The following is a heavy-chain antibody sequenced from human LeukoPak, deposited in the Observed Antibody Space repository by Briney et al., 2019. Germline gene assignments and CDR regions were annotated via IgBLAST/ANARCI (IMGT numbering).Heavy chain of an antibody. CDR3: ARIAEQHLARHFDF. CDR2: VSAYNGDT. Sequence: GASVKVSCKASGFTFTSYGFSWVRQAPGQGLEGMGGVSAYNGDTNYAQKVQGRVTMTTETSTSTAYMELRSLRSDDTAVYYCARIAEQHLARHFDFWGQGTLVTVSS. V-gene: IGHV1-18*04. J-gene: IGHJ4*02. CDR1: GFTFTSYG. D-gene: IGHD6-13*01.